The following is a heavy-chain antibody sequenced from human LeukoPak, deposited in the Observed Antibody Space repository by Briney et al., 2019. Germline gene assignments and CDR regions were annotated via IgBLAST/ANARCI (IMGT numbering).Heavy chain of an antibody. D-gene: IGHD5-24*01. CDR1: GFTFSSYA. Sequence: GGSLRLSCAASGFTFSSYAMHWVRQAPGKGPEWVAVISYDGSNKYYADSVKGRFTISRDNSKNTLYLQMNSLRAEDTAVYYCARDGRDGYNFDYWGQGTLVTVSS. CDR2: ISYDGSNK. J-gene: IGHJ4*02. CDR3: ARDGRDGYNFDY. V-gene: IGHV3-30-3*01.